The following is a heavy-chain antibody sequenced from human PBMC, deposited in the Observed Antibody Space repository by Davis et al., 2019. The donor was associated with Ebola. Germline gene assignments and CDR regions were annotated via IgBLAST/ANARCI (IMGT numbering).Heavy chain of an antibody. V-gene: IGHV3-48*02. CDR3: ARARPGYYYDY. J-gene: IGHJ4*02. CDR2: ISTSSSTI. Sequence: GESLKISCAASGFTFSSYSMNWVRQAPGKGLEWISYISTSSSTIYYADSVKGRFTISRDNAKNSLYLQMNSLRDDDTAVYYCARARPGYYYDYWGQGTLVTVSS. CDR1: GFTFSSYS. D-gene: IGHD3-22*01.